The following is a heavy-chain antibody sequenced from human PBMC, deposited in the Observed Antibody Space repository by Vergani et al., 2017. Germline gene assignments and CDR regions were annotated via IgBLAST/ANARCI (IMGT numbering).Heavy chain of an antibody. D-gene: IGHD2-15*01. CDR1: GFTFSSYW. V-gene: IGHV3-7*01. CDR2: IKQDGSEK. J-gene: IGHJ5*02. CDR3: AGGRDCSGGSCYPNWFDP. Sequence: EVQLVESGGGLVQPGGSLRLSCAASGFTFSSYWMSWVRQAPGKGLEWVANIKQDGSEKYYVDSVKGRFTISRDNAKNSLYLQMNSLRAEDTAVYYCAGGRDCSGGSCYPNWFDPWGQGTLVTVSS.